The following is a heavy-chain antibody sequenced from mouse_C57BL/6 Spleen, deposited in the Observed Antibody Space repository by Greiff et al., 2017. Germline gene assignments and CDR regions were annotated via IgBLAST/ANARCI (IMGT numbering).Heavy chain of an antibody. V-gene: IGHV5-17*01. D-gene: IGHD1-1*01. CDR1: GFTFSDYG. Sequence: EVMLVESGGGLVKPGGSLKLSCAASGFTFSDYGMHWVRQAPEKGLEWVAYISSGSSTIYYADTVKGRFTISRDNAKNTLFLQMTSLRSEDTAMYYCARRTTVAGDFDYWGQGTTLTVSS. J-gene: IGHJ2*01. CDR2: ISSGSSTI. CDR3: ARRTTVAGDFDY.